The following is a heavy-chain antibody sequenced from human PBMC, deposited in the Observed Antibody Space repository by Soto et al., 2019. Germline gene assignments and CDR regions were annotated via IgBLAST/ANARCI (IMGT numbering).Heavy chain of an antibody. D-gene: IGHD4-17*01. J-gene: IGHJ5*01. CDR1: GFAFSSHG. CDR3: ARDDDYDDNGLDS. CDR2: IVREGSEK. Sequence: QVQLVESGGGVVQPGRSLRLSCAASGFAFSSHGRHWVGQAPGKGLEWVPVIVREGSEKHYADSVKGRFTISRDNSKNTLYLEMNSLRAEDTAVYYCARDDDYDDNGLDSWGQGTLVTVSS. V-gene: IGHV3-33*01.